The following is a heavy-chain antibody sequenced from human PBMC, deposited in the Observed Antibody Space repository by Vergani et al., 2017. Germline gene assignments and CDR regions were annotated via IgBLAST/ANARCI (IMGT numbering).Heavy chain of an antibody. D-gene: IGHD4-11*01. V-gene: IGHV4-38-2*02. CDR1: GFSIRSGYY. CDR2: VYHGGST. Sequence: QVQLQESGPGLVKPSETLSLTCGVSGFSIRSGYYWAWIRQPPGKGLEWIGSVYHGGSTYYNPTLKSRVTLSVDTSKNQFSLKLTSVTAADTAVYFCAGDSHSWQRADHWGQGTLVTVSS. J-gene: IGHJ4*02. CDR3: AGDSHSWQRADH.